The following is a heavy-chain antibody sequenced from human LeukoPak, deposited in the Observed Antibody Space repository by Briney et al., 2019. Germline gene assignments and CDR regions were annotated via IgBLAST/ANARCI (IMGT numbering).Heavy chain of an antibody. CDR2: IKQDGSEK. J-gene: IGHJ5*02. V-gene: IGHV3-7*01. Sequence: GGSLRLSCAASGFTLSSYWMSWVRQAPGKGLEWVANIKQDGSEKCYVDSVKGRFTISRDNAKNSLYLQMNSLRAEDTAVYYCARSAKLKGHWFDPWGQGTLVTVSS. D-gene: IGHD1-1*01. CDR1: GFTLSSYW. CDR3: ARSAKLKGHWFDP.